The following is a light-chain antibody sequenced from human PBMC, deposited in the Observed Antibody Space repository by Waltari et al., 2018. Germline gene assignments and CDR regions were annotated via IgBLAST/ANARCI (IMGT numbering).Light chain of an antibody. Sequence: IVLTQSPETLSLSPGDRATLSCRASQRVSSISLAWPQQKPGQAPRLVIYGTSNRATGFPDRFSGSGSGTDFTLTISRLEPEDFAMYYCQQYDGSVLTFGGGTKVEL. CDR3: QQYDGSVLT. J-gene: IGKJ4*01. CDR1: QRVSSIS. V-gene: IGKV3-20*01. CDR2: GTS.